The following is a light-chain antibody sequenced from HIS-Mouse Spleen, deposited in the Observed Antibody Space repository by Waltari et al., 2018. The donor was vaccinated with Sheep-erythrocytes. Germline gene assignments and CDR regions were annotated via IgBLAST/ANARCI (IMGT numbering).Light chain of an antibody. CDR1: TSDVGGYNY. Sequence: QSALTQPRSVSGSLGQSVTISCTGTTSDVGGYNYVSWYQQHPCKAPNLMIYDVSKRPSGVPNLFSGSTSGNPASLTISGLQAEDEADYYCCSYAGSYNHVFATGTKVTVL. CDR2: DVS. CDR3: CSYAGSYNHV. V-gene: IGLV2-11*01. J-gene: IGLJ1*01.